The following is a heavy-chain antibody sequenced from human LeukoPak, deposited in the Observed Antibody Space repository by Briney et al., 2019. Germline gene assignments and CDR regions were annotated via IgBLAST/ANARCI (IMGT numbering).Heavy chain of an antibody. CDR2: FDPEDGET. J-gene: IGHJ6*03. CDR1: GYTPTELS. V-gene: IGHV1-24*01. D-gene: IGHD4-17*01. CDR3: ATEAHRSVTTPYYYYMDV. Sequence: ASVKVSCKVSGYTPTELSMHWVRQAPGKGLEWMGGFDPEDGETIYAQKFQGRVTMTEDTSTDTAYMELSSLRSEDTAVYYCATEAHRSVTTPYYYYMDVWGKGTTVTVSS.